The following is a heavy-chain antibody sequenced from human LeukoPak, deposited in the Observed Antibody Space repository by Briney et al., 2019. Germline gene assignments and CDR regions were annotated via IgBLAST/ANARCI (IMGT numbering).Heavy chain of an antibody. J-gene: IGHJ3*02. V-gene: IGHV3-48*03. D-gene: IGHD3-3*01. CDR3: ARDYDFWSGGNAFDI. Sequence: GGSLRLSCAASGFTFSSYEMNWVRQAPGKGLEWVSYISSSGSTIYYADSVKGRFTISRDNAKNSLYLQMNSLRAEDTAVYYCARDYDFWSGGNAFDIWGQGTMVTVSS. CDR2: ISSSGSTI. CDR1: GFTFSSYE.